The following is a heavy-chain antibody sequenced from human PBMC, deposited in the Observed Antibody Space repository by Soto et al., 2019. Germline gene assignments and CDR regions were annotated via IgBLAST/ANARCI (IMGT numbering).Heavy chain of an antibody. J-gene: IGHJ5*02. Sequence: PSETLSLTCAVYGGSFSGYYWSWIRQPPGKGLEWIGEINHSGSTNYNPSLKSRVTISVDTSKNQFSLKLSSVTAADTAVYYCASRVLRFLDEPRGCFDPWGQGTLVTVSS. D-gene: IGHD3-3*01. CDR3: ASRVLRFLDEPRGCFDP. CDR2: INHSGST. V-gene: IGHV4-34*01. CDR1: GGSFSGYY.